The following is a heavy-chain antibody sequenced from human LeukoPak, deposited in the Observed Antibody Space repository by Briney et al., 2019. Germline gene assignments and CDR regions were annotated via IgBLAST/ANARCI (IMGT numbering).Heavy chain of an antibody. CDR3: ATGTEEPYYYYYYMDV. D-gene: IGHD1-14*01. CDR1: GYTFTSYD. V-gene: IGHV1-8*01. Sequence: ASVKVSCKASGYTFTSYDINWVRQATGQGLEWMGWMNTNSGNTGYAQKFQGRVTMTRNTSISTAYMELSSLRSEDTAVYYCATGTEEPYYYYYYMDVWGKGTTVTVSS. CDR2: MNTNSGNT. J-gene: IGHJ6*03.